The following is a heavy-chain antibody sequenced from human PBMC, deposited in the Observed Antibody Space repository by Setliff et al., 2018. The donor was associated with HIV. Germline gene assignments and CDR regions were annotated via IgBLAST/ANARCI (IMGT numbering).Heavy chain of an antibody. J-gene: IGHJ5*02. D-gene: IGHD4-17*01. V-gene: IGHV1-69*06. Sequence: SVKVSCKASGGAFTNYAFSWVRQAPGQGLEWMGRIIPVYGTTDYAPQFHGRVTMTADKSRSTVYVDLNNLRSDDTATYYCAPDFGDNWFDPWGQGTLVTDSS. CDR3: APDFGDNWFDP. CDR2: IIPVYGTT. CDR1: GGAFTNYA.